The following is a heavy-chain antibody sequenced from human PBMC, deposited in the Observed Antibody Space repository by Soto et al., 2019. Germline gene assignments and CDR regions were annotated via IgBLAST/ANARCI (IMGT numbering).Heavy chain of an antibody. CDR1: GYTFTSYG. CDR2: ISAYNGNT. D-gene: IGHD3-3*01. CDR3: ARSDFWSGYRPAQYYYYGMDV. J-gene: IGHJ6*02. Sequence: GASVKVSCKASGYTFTSYGISWVRQAPGQGLEWMGWISAYNGNTNYAQKLQGRVTMTTDTSTSTAYMELRSLRSDDTAVYYCARSDFWSGYRPAQYYYYGMDVWGQGTTVTVSS. V-gene: IGHV1-18*01.